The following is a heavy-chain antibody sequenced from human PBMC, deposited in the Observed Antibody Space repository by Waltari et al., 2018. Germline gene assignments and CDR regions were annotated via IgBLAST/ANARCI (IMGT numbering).Heavy chain of an antibody. J-gene: IGHJ4*02. D-gene: IGHD3-3*01. V-gene: IGHV3-21*01. CDR3: ARALRSKAYFDY. CDR1: GFTFSSYS. CDR2: ISSSSSYI. Sequence: EVQLVESGGGLVKPGGSLRLSCAASGFTFSSYSMNWVRQAPGKGLEWVSSISSSSSYIYYADAVKGRFTISRDNAKNSLYLQMNSLRAEDTAVYYCARALRSKAYFDYWGQGTLVTVSS.